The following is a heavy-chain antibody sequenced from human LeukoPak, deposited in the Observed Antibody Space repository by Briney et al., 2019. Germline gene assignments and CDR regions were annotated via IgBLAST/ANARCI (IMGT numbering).Heavy chain of an antibody. CDR3: LIATC. CDR2: ISSSGSII. CDR1: GFTFSSYE. J-gene: IGHJ4*02. V-gene: IGHV3-48*03. D-gene: IGHD2-21*01. Sequence: GGSLRLSCTASGFTFSSYEMNWVPQAPGKGLEWVSYISSSGSIIYYADSVKGRFTISTYNAKNSLYLQMNSLRAEDTAVYYCLIATCCGQGTLVTVSS.